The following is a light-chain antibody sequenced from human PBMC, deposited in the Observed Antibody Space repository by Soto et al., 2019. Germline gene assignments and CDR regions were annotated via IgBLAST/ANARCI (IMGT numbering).Light chain of an antibody. CDR2: DVS. J-gene: IGLJ2*01. V-gene: IGLV2-14*01. CDR1: SSDVGGYNC. CDR3: SSYTSSSTLVV. Sequence: QSVLTQPASVSGSPGQSITISCTGTSSDVGGYNCVSWYQQHPGKAPKLMIYDVSNRPSGVSNRFSGSKSGNTASPTISGLQAEDEADYYCSSYTSSSTLVVFGGGTKLTVL.